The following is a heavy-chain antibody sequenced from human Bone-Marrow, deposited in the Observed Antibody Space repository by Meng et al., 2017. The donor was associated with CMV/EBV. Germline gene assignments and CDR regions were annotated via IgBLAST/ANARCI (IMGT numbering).Heavy chain of an antibody. D-gene: IGHD1-26*01. CDR1: GFTVSSNY. V-gene: IGHV3-7*01. Sequence: GESLKISCAASGFTVSSNYMSWVRQAPGKGLEWVANIKQDGSEKYYVDSVKGRFTISRDNAKNSLYLQMNSLRAEDTAVYYCARGEYSGSFDYWGQGTLVTVSS. J-gene: IGHJ4*02. CDR3: ARGEYSGSFDY. CDR2: IKQDGSEK.